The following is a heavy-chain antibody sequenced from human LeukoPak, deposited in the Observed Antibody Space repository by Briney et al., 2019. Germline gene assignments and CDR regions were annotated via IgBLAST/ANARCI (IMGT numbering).Heavy chain of an antibody. CDR3: ARAGGFFSPFGY. CDR2: IYYSGST. J-gene: IGHJ4*02. CDR1: GGSISSYY. Sequence: PSETLSLNCTVSGGSISSYYWSCIRQPPGKGLEWIGYIYYSGSTYYNPSLKSRVTISVDTSKNQFSLKLSSVIAADTAVYYCARAGGFFSPFGYWGQGTLVTVSS. V-gene: IGHV4-59*06. D-gene: IGHD3-3*01.